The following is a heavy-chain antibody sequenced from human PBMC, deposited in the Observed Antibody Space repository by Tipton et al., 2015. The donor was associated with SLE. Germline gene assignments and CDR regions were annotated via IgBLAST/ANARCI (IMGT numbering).Heavy chain of an antibody. V-gene: IGHV3-74*01. CDR1: GFTFRSYW. Sequence: GSLRLSCAASGFTFRSYWMHWVRQAPGKGLVWVSRINSDGSSTSYADSVKGRFTISIDNAKNTMYLQMNSLRAEDTAVYYCARENRQWLDRVAFDIWGQGTMVTVSS. CDR3: ARENRQWLDRVAFDI. J-gene: IGHJ3*02. D-gene: IGHD6-19*01. CDR2: INSDGSST.